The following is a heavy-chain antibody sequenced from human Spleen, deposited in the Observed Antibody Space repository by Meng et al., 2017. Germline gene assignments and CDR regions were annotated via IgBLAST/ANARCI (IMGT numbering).Heavy chain of an antibody. CDR3: AILDYYYDSSGIDSGYFQH. J-gene: IGHJ1*01. Sequence: ETLSLTCTVSGGSISSYYWSWIRQPAGKGLEWMGIIYPGDSDTRYSPSFQGQVTISADKSISTAYLQWSSLKASDTAMYYCAILDYYYDSSGIDSGYFQHWGQGTLVTVSS. D-gene: IGHD3-22*01. CDR1: GGSISSYY. CDR2: IYPGDSDT. V-gene: IGHV5-51*01.